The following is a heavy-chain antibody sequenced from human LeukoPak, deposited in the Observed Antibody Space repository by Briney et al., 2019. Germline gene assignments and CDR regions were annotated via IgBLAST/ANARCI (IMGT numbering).Heavy chain of an antibody. D-gene: IGHD3-10*01. CDR3: ARDLGSYGPSEH. Sequence: GGSLRLSCAASGFTFSSFSMNWVRQAPGKGLEWVSYISSSSSTIYYADSVKGRFTISRDNAKNSLYLQMNSLRAEDTAVYYCARDLGSYGPSEHWGQGTLVTVSS. CDR1: GFTFSSFS. CDR2: ISSSSSTI. V-gene: IGHV3-48*01. J-gene: IGHJ4*02.